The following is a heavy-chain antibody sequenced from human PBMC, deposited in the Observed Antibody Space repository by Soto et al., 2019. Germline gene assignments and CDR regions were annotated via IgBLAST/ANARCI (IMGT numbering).Heavy chain of an antibody. Sequence: SETLSLTCTVSGGSISRYYWSWIRQPPGKGLEWIGYIYYSGSTNYNPSLKSRVTISVDTSKNQFSLKLSSVTAADTAVYYCARRGQDYYYYMDVWGKGTTVTVSS. CDR2: IYYSGST. CDR3: ARRGQDYYYYMDV. CDR1: GGSISRYY. V-gene: IGHV4-59*08. J-gene: IGHJ6*03.